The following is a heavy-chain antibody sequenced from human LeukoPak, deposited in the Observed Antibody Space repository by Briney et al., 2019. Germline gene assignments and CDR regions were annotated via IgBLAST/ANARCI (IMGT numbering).Heavy chain of an antibody. CDR1: GGSISSNY. CDR2: IYYSGIT. D-gene: IGHD1-26*01. Sequence: PSETLSLTCTVSGGSISSNYWSWVRQPPGKGLEWIGYIYYSGITNNNPSLKSRVTISVDTSKNQFSLKLSSVTAADTAVYYCARELGGHWYFDLWGRGTLVTVSS. CDR3: ARELGGHWYFDL. J-gene: IGHJ2*01. V-gene: IGHV4-59*01.